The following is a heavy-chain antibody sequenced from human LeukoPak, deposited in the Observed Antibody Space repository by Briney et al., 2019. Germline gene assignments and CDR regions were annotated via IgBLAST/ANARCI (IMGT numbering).Heavy chain of an antibody. Sequence: GGSLRLSCTASGFTVSSNYMSWVRQAPGKGLEWVSLIYSGGRTYHADSVKGRFTLSRDNSKNTLYLQMNSLRAEDSAVYYCASKLGSYCSGSNCHNYYYYMDVWGKGTTVTVSS. V-gene: IGHV3-53*01. CDR2: IYSGGRT. D-gene: IGHD2-15*01. CDR3: ASKLGSYCSGSNCHNYYYYMDV. CDR1: GFTVSSNY. J-gene: IGHJ6*03.